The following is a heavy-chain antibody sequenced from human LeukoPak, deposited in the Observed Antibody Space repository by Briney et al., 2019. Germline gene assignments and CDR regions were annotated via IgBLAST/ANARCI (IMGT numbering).Heavy chain of an antibody. CDR2: ISSSGSTI. V-gene: IGHV3-48*03. CDR1: GSTFSSYE. J-gene: IGHJ6*02. D-gene: IGHD3-22*01. CDR3: ARVLYYYDSSGYLVPPRYYYYDGMDV. Sequence: PGGSLRLSCAASGSTFSSYEMNWVRQAPGKGLEWVSYISSSGSTIYYADSVKGRCTISSDNDKNSLYLQMNSLRAEDTAVYYYARVLYYYDSSGYLVPPRYYYYDGMDVWGQGTTVTVSS.